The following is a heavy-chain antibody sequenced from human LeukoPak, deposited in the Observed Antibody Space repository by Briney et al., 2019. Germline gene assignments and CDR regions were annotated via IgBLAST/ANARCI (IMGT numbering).Heavy chain of an antibody. CDR3: ATVCYDSSSYY. D-gene: IGHD3-22*01. CDR1: GGSISSYY. J-gene: IGHJ4*02. Sequence: SETLSLTCTVSGGSISSYYWSWIRQPPGKGLEWIGDIYYSGSTNYNPSLKSRVTISVDTSKNQFSLKLSSVTAADTAVYYCATVCYDSSSYYWAQGTLVTVSS. CDR2: IYYSGST. V-gene: IGHV4-59*01.